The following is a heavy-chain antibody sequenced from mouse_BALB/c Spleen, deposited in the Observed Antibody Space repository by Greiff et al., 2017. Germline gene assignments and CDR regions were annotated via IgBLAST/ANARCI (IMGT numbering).Heavy chain of an antibody. V-gene: IGHV3-2*02. CDR2: ISYSGST. CDR3: ARSAYYRYDVWFAY. J-gene: IGHJ3*01. CDR1: GYSITSDYA. D-gene: IGHD2-14*01. Sequence: EVKLVESGPGLVKPSQSLSLTCTVTGYSITSDYAWNWIRQFPGNKLEWMGYISYSGSTSYNPSLKSRISITRDTSKNQFFLQLNSVTTEDTATYYCARSAYYRYDVWFAYWGQGTLVTVSA.